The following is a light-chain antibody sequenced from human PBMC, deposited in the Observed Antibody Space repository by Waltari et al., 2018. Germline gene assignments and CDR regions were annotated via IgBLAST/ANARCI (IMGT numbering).Light chain of an antibody. CDR3: AAWDDSLNGPVV. V-gene: IGLV1-44*01. CDR1: SPNLGRNS. J-gene: IGLJ2*01. Sequence: QSVLTQPSSASGTPGPRVTISCSGSSPNLGRNSVNWYQQVPGTAPKLLIYSNNQRPSGVPDRFSGSKSGTSASLAISGLQSEDEADYYCAAWDDSLNGPVVFGGGTKLTVL. CDR2: SNN.